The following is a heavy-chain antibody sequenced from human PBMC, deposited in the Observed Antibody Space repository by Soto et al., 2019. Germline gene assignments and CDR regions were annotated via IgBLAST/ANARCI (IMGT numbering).Heavy chain of an antibody. CDR2: INDVASRT. CDR1: GFAFSRYS. D-gene: IGHD6-25*01. CDR3: AKVSGPDDY. V-gene: IGHV3-74*01. Sequence: EVHLVESGGGLVQPGGSLRLSCAASGFAFSRYSMNWVRQAPGGGLMWVSRINDVASRTHYADSVKGRFTVSRDNAKNTVFLEEDSASSEDAALYYCAKVSGPDDYWGQGTLVIVSS. J-gene: IGHJ4*01.